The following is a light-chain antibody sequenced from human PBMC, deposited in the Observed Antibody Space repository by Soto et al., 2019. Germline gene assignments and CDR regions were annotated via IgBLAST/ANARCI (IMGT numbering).Light chain of an antibody. CDR3: AAWDDSLSGYV. J-gene: IGLJ1*01. CDR1: SSNIGAGYD. Sequence: QSVLTQPPSVSGAPGQRVIISCTGSSSNIGAGYDVHWYQQLPGTAPKLLIYGNSNRPSGVPDRFSGPKSGTSASLAISGLRSEDEADYYCAAWDDSLSGYVFGTGTKVTVL. V-gene: IGLV1-40*01. CDR2: GNS.